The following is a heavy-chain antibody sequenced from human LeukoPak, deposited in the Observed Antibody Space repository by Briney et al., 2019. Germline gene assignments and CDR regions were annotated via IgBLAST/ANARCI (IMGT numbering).Heavy chain of an antibody. CDR3: ARVKGYSYGWFDY. D-gene: IGHD5-18*01. V-gene: IGHV1-69*13. CDR1: GGTFSSYA. J-gene: IGHJ4*02. CDR2: IIPIFDTA. Sequence: ASVKVSCKASGGTFSSYAISWVRQAPGQGIEWMGGIIPIFDTANYAQKFQGRVTITADESASTAYMELISLRSEDTAVYYFARVKGYSYGWFDYLGQGTLVTVSS.